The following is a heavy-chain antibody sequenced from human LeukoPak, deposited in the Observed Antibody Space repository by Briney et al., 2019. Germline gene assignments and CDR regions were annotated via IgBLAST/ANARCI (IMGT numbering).Heavy chain of an antibody. CDR1: GGSISSSSYY. CDR2: IYYSGST. J-gene: IGHJ3*02. Sequence: SETLSLTYAVSGGSISSSSYYWGWIRQPPGKGLEWIGSIYYSGSTYYNPSLKSRVTISVDTSKNQFSLKLSSVTAADTAVYYCAREGYYGSGSYAQDAFDIWGQGTMVTVSS. V-gene: IGHV4-39*07. CDR3: AREGYYGSGSYAQDAFDI. D-gene: IGHD3-10*01.